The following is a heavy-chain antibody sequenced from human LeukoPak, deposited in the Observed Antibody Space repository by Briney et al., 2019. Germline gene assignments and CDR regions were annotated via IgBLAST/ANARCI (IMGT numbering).Heavy chain of an antibody. CDR2: MNPNSGNT. V-gene: IGHV1-8*02. D-gene: IGHD3-3*01. Sequence: GASVKVSCKASGGTFSSYAISWVRQATGQGLEWMGWMNPNSGNTGYAQKFQGRVTMTRNTSISTAYMELSSLRSEDTAVYYCARGSWITIFGVVTEYFQHWGQGTLVTVSS. CDR3: ARGSWITIFGVVTEYFQH. J-gene: IGHJ1*01. CDR1: GGTFSSYA.